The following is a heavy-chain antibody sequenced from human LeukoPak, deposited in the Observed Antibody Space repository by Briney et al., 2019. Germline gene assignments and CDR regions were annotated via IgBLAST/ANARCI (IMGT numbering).Heavy chain of an antibody. CDR1: GGSISFYY. CDR3: ARHAYTWNDYFGSSGEVPGAFDI. Sequence: SETLSLTCTVSGGSISFYYCSWIRQPPGKGRERIESIYFSGSTNYNPSLKSRVTISVDTSKNQFSLKLSSVTAADTAVYYCARHAYTWNDYFGSSGEVPGAFDIWSQGTMVTVSS. D-gene: IGHD1-20*01. J-gene: IGHJ3*02. V-gene: IGHV4-59*08. CDR2: IYFSGST.